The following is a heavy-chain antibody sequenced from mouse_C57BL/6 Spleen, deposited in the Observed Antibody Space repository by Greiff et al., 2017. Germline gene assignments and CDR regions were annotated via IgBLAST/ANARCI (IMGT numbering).Heavy chain of an antibody. Sequence: EVQLQQSGAELVRPGASVKLSCTASGFNINDDYLNWVKQRPEQGLVWIGWIDPATGDTDYASKFQGKATLTADTSSNTAYLQLSSLTSEDTAVYYCTTRDYGYDDVSFFAYWGQGTLVTVSA. D-gene: IGHD2-14*01. J-gene: IGHJ3*01. V-gene: IGHV14-4*01. CDR2: IDPATGDT. CDR1: GFNINDDY. CDR3: TTRDYGYDDVSFFAY.